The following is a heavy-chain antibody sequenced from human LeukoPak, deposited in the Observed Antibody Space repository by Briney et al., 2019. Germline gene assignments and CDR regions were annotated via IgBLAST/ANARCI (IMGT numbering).Heavy chain of an antibody. D-gene: IGHD5-18*01. J-gene: IGHJ4*02. CDR1: GFTFSSYA. CDR2: ISYDGSNK. Sequence: GGSLRLSCAASGFTFSSYAMHWVRQAPGKGLEWVAVISYDGSNKYYADSVKGRFTISRDNSKNTLYLQMNSLRAEDTAVYYCAKDKIQLWDYFDYRGQGTLVTVSS. V-gene: IGHV3-30*04. CDR3: AKDKIQLWDYFDY.